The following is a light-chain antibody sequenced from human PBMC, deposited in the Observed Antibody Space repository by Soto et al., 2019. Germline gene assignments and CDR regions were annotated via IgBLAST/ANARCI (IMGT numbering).Light chain of an antibody. CDR3: SSYTSSSTLV. Sequence: QSALTQPASVSGSPGQSITISCSGTSSDIGGHKFVSWYQQHPGKAPKLMIYDVNNRPSGVSNRFSGSKSGNTASLTISGLQADDEADYHCSSYTSSSTLVFGGVTKVTVL. J-gene: IGLJ2*01. CDR2: DVN. V-gene: IGLV2-14*01. CDR1: SSDIGGHKF.